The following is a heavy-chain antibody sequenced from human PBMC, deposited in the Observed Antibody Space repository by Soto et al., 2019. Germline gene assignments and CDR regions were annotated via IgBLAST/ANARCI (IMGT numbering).Heavy chain of an antibody. J-gene: IGHJ4*02. CDR2: ISGSGGST. D-gene: IGHD3-10*01. V-gene: IGHV3-23*01. CDR3: AKVSVGGSGEGYYFDY. Sequence: GESLKISCAASGFTFSSYAMSWVRQAPGKGLEWVSAISGSGGSTYYADSVKGRFTISRDNSKNTLYLQMNSVRAEDTDVYYCAKVSVGGSGEGYYFDYWGQGTLVTVSS. CDR1: GFTFSSYA.